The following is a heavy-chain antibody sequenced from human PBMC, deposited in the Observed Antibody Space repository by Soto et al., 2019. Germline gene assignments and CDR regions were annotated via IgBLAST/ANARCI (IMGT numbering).Heavy chain of an antibody. CDR1: GFTFSSYA. D-gene: IGHD3-3*01. J-gene: IGHJ6*03. CDR2: ISGSGGST. V-gene: IGHV3-23*01. Sequence: GGSLRLSCAASGFTFSSYAMSWVRQAPGKGLEWVSAISGSGGSTYYADSVKGRFTISRDNSKNTLYLQMNSLRAEDTAVYYCAKDFWSGSNYYYYYMDVRGKGTTVTVSS. CDR3: AKDFWSGSNYYYYYMDV.